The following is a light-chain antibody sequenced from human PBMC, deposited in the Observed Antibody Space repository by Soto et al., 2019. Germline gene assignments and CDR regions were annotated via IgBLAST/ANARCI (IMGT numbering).Light chain of an antibody. CDR2: GAS. Sequence: EIVMTQSPATLSVSPGERATLSCRTSQSVSSSLAWYQQKPGQAPSLLIYGASTRATGIPARFSGSGSGTEFTLTISSLQSEDSAVYFCQQYANWPKTFGQGTKVDI. CDR3: QQYANWPKT. J-gene: IGKJ1*01. CDR1: QSVSSS. V-gene: IGKV3-15*01.